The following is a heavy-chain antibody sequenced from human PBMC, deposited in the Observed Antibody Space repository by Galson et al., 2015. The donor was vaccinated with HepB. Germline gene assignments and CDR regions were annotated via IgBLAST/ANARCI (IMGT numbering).Heavy chain of an antibody. CDR2: INPNSGVT. CDR3: AYSSSSEDYYYGMDV. J-gene: IGHJ6*02. CDR1: GYTFTGYY. D-gene: IGHD6-6*01. V-gene: IGHV1-2*02. Sequence: SVKVSCKASGYTFTGYYMHWVRQAPGQGLEWMGWINPNSGVTNYAQKFQGRVTMTRDTSISTAYMELSRLRSDDTAVYYCAYSSSSEDYYYGMDVWGQGTTVTVSS.